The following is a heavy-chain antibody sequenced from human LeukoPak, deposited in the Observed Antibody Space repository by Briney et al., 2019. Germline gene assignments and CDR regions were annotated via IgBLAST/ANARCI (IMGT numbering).Heavy chain of an antibody. Sequence: ASVKVSCKTSGYTFSDYYLHWVRQAPGQGLEWMGWINPSSGGTNYVQKFQGRVIMTRDTSISTVYMELSRLRSDDTAVYYCGRVVGGNYYGSETDDYWGQGTLVTVSS. CDR3: GRVVGGNYYGSETDDY. CDR1: GYTFSDYY. V-gene: IGHV1-2*02. D-gene: IGHD3-10*01. CDR2: INPSSGGT. J-gene: IGHJ4*02.